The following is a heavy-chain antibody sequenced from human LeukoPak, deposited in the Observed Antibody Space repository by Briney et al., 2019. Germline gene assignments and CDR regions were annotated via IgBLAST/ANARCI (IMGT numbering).Heavy chain of an antibody. CDR2: ISSSSGTI. J-gene: IGHJ5*02. D-gene: IGHD3-3*02. CDR3: ARTRGISNWFDP. CDR1: AFTFSSYS. Sequence: PGGSLRLSCAASAFTFSSYSMNWVSQAPGKGLEWVSYISSSSGTIYYADSVKGRFTISRDNAKNSLYLQMNSLRAEDTAVYYCARTRGISNWFDPWGQGTLVTVSS. V-gene: IGHV3-48*01.